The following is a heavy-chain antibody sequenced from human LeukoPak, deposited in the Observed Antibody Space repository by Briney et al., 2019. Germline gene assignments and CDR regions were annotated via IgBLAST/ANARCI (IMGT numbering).Heavy chain of an antibody. D-gene: IGHD3-10*01. CDR2: IKQDGSEK. CDR3: ARVLGSYYSGGNDY. CDR1: GFTFSSYW. V-gene: IGHV3-7*01. Sequence: GGSLRLSCAASGFTFSSYWMSWVRQAPGKGLEWVANIKQDGSEKYYVDSVKGRFTISRDSAKNSLYLQMNSLRAEDTAVYYCARVLGSYYSGGNDYWSQGTLVTVSS. J-gene: IGHJ4*02.